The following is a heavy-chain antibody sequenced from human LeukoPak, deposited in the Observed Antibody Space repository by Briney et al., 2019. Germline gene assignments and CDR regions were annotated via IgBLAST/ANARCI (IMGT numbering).Heavy chain of an antibody. CDR2: INPYSGST. V-gene: IGHV1-2*02. CDR1: GGTFSSYA. Sequence: ASVKVSCKASGGTFSSYAISWVRQAPGQGLEWMGWINPYSGSTTYAQNFQGRVTMTRDTSISTAYMDLSGLRSDDTAVYYCAREASGMDVWGQGTTVTVSS. J-gene: IGHJ6*02. CDR3: AREASGMDV.